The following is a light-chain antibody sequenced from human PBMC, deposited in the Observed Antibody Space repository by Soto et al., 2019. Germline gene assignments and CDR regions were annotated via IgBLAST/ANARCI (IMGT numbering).Light chain of an antibody. V-gene: IGLV1-40*01. CDR3: KSYDTSLGGYYV. CDR1: SSSIGAGFD. Sequence: QSVLTQPPSVSGAPGQRVTISCTGSSSSIGAGFDVHWFRHFPGTAPKLLIYGTTNRPSGVPDRFSGSKSGASASLAITALQAEDEADYYCKSYDTSLGGYYVFGTGTKGTVL. J-gene: IGLJ1*01. CDR2: GTT.